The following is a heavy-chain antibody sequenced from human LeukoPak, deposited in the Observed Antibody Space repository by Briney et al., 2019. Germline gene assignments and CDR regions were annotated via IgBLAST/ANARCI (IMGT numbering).Heavy chain of an antibody. Sequence: SETLSLTCAVYGGSFSGYYWSWIRQPPGKGLEWIGEINHSGSTNYNPSLKSRVTISVDTSKKQFSLKLSSVTAADTAVYYCASRSSIWSGYQDTLYYFDSWGQGTLVTVSS. V-gene: IGHV4-34*01. J-gene: IGHJ4*02. CDR3: ASRSSIWSGYQDTLYYFDS. CDR1: GGSFSGYY. CDR2: INHSGST. D-gene: IGHD3-3*01.